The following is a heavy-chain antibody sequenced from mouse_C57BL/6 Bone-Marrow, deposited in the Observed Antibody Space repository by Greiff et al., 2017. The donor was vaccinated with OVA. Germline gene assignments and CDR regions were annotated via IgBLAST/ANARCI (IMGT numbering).Heavy chain of an antibody. CDR2: INPSNGGT. D-gene: IGHD2-3*01. CDR1: GYTFTSYW. J-gene: IGHJ1*03. Sequence: QVQLQQPGTELVKPGASVKLSCKASGYTFTSYWMHWVKQRPGQGLEWIGNINPSNGGTNYNEQFTSKATLTVDKSSSTAYMQLSSLTSEDSAVDYGARKVDGFKWYFDVWGTGTTVTVSS. V-gene: IGHV1-53*01. CDR3: ARKVDGFKWYFDV.